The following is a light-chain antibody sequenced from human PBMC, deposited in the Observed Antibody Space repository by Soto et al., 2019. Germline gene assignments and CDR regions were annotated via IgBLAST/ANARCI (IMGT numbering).Light chain of an antibody. J-gene: IGKJ2*01. CDR3: QHYGSLPYI. V-gene: IGKV1-33*01. CDR1: QDISNH. CDR2: AAS. Sequence: DIQMTQSPSSLSASVGDRVTITCQASQDISNHLNWYQHKPGEALKLLIYAASNLETGVPSRFNGRGSGTDFTFTINTLQPEDIAIYYCQHYGSLPYIFGQGTTLEIK.